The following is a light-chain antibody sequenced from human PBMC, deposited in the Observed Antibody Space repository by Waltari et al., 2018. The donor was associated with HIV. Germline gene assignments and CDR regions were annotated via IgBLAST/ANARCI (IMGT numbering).Light chain of an antibody. CDR1: SGNIGKYNL. J-gene: IGLJ1*01. CDR3: CSCAGTTDFFV. Sequence: GQSITISCNGASGNIGKYNLVSWYQQHPGKAPKLVVFDVTRRPSGILSRFSVSKSDNTTSLAISGLQAEDEAAYFCCSCAGTTDFFVFG. CDR2: DVT. V-gene: IGLV2-23*02.